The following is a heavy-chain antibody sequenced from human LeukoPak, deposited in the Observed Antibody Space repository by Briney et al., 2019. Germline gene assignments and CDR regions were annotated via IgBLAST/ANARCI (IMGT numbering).Heavy chain of an antibody. V-gene: IGHV4-39*01. CDR3: ARLPIVDYYFDY. CDR1: GGSISSSSYY. Sequence: SETLSLTCTVSGGSISSSSYYWGWIRQPPGKGLEWIGRIYYSGSTYYNPSLKSRATISVDTSKNQFSLKLSSVTAADTAVYYCARLPIVDYYFDYWGQGTLVTVSS. CDR2: IYYSGST. D-gene: IGHD1-26*01. J-gene: IGHJ4*02.